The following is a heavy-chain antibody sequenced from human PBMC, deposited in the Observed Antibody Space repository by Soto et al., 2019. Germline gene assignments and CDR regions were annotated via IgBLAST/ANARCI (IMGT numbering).Heavy chain of an antibody. Sequence: TSETLSLTCSDSGVSISSYFWSWIRQAPGRGLEWIGYTYHRGSTNYSPSHKSRVAISLDTSENQFSLKVNSVTAADTAVYYCARIGGYHGPLDYWGQGTPVTVSS. J-gene: IGHJ4*02. CDR1: GVSISSYF. CDR2: TYHRGST. CDR3: ARIGGYHGPLDY. V-gene: IGHV4-59*01. D-gene: IGHD6-25*01.